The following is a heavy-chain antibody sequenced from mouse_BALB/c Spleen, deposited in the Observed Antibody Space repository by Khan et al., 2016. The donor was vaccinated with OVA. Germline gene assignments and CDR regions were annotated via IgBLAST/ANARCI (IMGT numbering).Heavy chain of an antibody. CDR1: GYSITSDYA. CDR3: ARSVTITTVVATDFDY. D-gene: IGHD1-1*01. CDR2: ISYSGRT. V-gene: IGHV3-2*02. J-gene: IGHJ2*01. Sequence: EVQLQESGPGLVKPSQSLSLTCTVTGYSITSDYAWNWIRQFPGNKLEWMGYISYSGRTSYNPSLKSRISITRDPSKNQFFLPLNSVTTDDTATYYCARSVTITTVVATDFDYWGQGTTLTVSS.